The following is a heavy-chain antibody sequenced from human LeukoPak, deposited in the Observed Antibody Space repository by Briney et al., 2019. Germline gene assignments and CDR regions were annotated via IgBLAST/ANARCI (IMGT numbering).Heavy chain of an antibody. Sequence: ASVRVSCKASGYTFTSYGISWARQAPGQGLEWMGWISAYNGNTNYAQKLQGRVTMTTDTSTSTAYMELRSLRSDDTAVYYCATPYCSGGSCYHYWGQGTLVTVSS. D-gene: IGHD2-15*01. CDR1: GYTFTSYG. J-gene: IGHJ4*02. CDR3: ATPYCSGGSCYHY. CDR2: ISAYNGNT. V-gene: IGHV1-18*01.